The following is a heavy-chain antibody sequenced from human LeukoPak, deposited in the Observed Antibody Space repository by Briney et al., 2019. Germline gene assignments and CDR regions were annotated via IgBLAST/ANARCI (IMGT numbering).Heavy chain of an antibody. CDR1: GYTFNTHW. CDR3: ARTYCSGGGCLGSFDY. Sequence: GESLKISCKGSGYTFNTHWIGWVRQRSGKGLEWVGILYPGDSYTRYSPSFQGQVTISVDKSITTAYLQWTTLKASDTAMYYCARTYCSGGGCLGSFDYWGHGTLVTVSS. J-gene: IGHJ4*01. D-gene: IGHD2-15*01. CDR2: LYPGDSYT. V-gene: IGHV5-51*01.